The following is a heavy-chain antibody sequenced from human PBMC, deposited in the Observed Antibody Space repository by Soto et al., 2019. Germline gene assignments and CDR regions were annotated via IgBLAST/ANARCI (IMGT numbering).Heavy chain of an antibody. CDR3: GRFRGSYGMDV. V-gene: IGHV1-69*02. J-gene: IGHJ6*02. D-gene: IGHD3-10*01. CDR2: IIPILGIA. CDR1: GGTFSSYT. Sequence: QVQLVQSGAEVKKPGSSVKVSCKASGGTFSSYTISWVRQAPGQGLEWMGRIIPILGIANYAQKFQGRVTITADKSTGTAYMELGSLGSEDRAVYYWGRFRGSYGMDVWGQGTTVTVPS.